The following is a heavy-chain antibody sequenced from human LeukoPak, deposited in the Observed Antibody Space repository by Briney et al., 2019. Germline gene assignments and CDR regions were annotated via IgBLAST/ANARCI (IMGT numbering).Heavy chain of an antibody. D-gene: IGHD5-18*01. J-gene: IGHJ4*02. CDR1: GGSFSGYY. CDR3: ARGRLWSKGPFDY. Sequence: SETLSLTCAIYGGSFSGYYWSSIRQPPGKGLEWIEEIIHSGSTTYNPSLKSRVTISVDTSKNQFSLKLSAETAADTAVYYCARGRLWSKGPFDYWGQGTLVTVSS. CDR2: IIHSGST. V-gene: IGHV4-34*12.